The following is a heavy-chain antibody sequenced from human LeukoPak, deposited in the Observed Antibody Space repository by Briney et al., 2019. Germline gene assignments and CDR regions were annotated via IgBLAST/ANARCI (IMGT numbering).Heavy chain of an antibody. CDR3: ARDISRIQLWTYYGMDV. CDR2: INSDGSWT. Sequence: PGGSLRLSCAASGNYWMHWVRQAPGKGLVWVSHINSDGSWTSYADSVKGRFTISRDNAKNSLYLQMNSLRAEDTAVYYCARDISRIQLWTYYGMDVWGQGTTVTVSS. V-gene: IGHV3-74*01. D-gene: IGHD5-18*01. CDR1: GNYW. J-gene: IGHJ6*02.